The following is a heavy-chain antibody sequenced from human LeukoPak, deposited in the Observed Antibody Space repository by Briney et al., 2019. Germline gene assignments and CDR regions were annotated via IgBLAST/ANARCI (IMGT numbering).Heavy chain of an antibody. D-gene: IGHD6-13*01. J-gene: IGHJ6*02. CDR2: ISISSSYI. V-gene: IGHV3-21*01. CDR1: GFTFSSYS. Sequence: PGGSLRLSCAASGFTFSSYSMTWVRQAPGKGLEWVSSISISSSYIYYADSVKGRFTISRDNAKNTLYLQMNSLRAEDTAVYYCAREGVDIAAGVYYYGMDVWGQGTTVTVSS. CDR3: AREGVDIAAGVYYYGMDV.